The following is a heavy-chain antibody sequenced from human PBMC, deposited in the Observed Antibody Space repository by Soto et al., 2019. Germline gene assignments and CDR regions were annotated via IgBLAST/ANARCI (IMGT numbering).Heavy chain of an antibody. Sequence: ASVKVACKASGYTYTSYDINWVRQATGQGLEWMGWMNPNSGSTGYAQKFQGRVTMTRNTSISTAYMELSSLRSEDTAVYYCARGGGVAAAGGRYYYYYGMDVRG. D-gene: IGHD6-13*01. CDR2: MNPNSGST. CDR3: ARGGGVAAAGGRYYYYYGMDV. J-gene: IGHJ6*02. CDR1: GYTYTSYD. V-gene: IGHV1-8*01.